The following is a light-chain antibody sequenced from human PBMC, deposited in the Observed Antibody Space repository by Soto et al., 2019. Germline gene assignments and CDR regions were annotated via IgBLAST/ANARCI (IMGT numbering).Light chain of an antibody. CDR1: SSNIGSNY. CDR2: SNN. J-gene: IGLJ3*02. CDR3: CSYAGSPTLV. Sequence: QSVLTQPPSASGTPGQRVTISCSGSSSNIGSNYVYWYQQLPGTAPKLLIYSNNQRPSGVPDRFSGSKSGTSASLAISGLRSEDEADYYCCSYAGSPTLVFGGGTKLTVL. V-gene: IGLV1-47*02.